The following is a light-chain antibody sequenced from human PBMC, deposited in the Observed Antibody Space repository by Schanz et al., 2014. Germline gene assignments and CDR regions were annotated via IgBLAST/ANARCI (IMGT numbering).Light chain of an antibody. V-gene: IGLV2-23*02. CDR1: SSDVGTYNL. CDR3: CSYAGSNNLV. Sequence: QSALTQPASVSGSPGQSITISCTGTSSDVGTYNLVSWYQQHPGKAPKLMIFDVTNRPSGVSNRFSGSKSGNTASLTISGLQAEDEADYYCCSYAGSNNLVFAGGTKLTVL. J-gene: IGLJ2*01. CDR2: DVT.